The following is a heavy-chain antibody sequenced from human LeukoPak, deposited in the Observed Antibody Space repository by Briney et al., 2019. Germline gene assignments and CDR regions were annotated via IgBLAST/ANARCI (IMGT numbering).Heavy chain of an antibody. CDR2: IKQDGSEK. CDR3: ASGYYYDSSGSP. Sequence: PGESLRLSCAASGFTFSSYWMSWVRQAPGKGLEWVANIKQDGSEKYYVDSVKGRFTISRDNDKNSLYLQMNSLRAEDTAVYYCASGYYYDSSGSPWGQGTLVTVSS. D-gene: IGHD3-22*01. CDR1: GFTFSSYW. V-gene: IGHV3-7*01. J-gene: IGHJ5*02.